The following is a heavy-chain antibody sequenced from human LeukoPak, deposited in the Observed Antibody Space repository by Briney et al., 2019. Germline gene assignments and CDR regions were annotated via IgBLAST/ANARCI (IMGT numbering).Heavy chain of an antibody. J-gene: IGHJ4*02. V-gene: IGHV3-23*01. CDR2: ISGSGGST. CDR3: AKDRLFSVAVYFDY. CDR1: GFTFSSYA. Sequence: TGGSLRLSCAASGFTFSSYAMSWVRQAPGKGLEWVSAISGSGGSTYYADSVKGRFTISRDNSKNTLYLQMNSLRAEDTAVYYCAKDRLFSVAVYFDYWGQGTLVTVAS. D-gene: IGHD6-19*01.